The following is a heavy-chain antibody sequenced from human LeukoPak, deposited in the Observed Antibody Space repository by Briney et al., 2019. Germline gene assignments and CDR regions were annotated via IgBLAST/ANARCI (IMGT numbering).Heavy chain of an antibody. D-gene: IGHD2-8*02. Sequence: GGSLRLSCAASGFTFSSYWMHWVRHAPGKGLVWVSRINSDGSSTTYADSVKGRFTISRDNSKNTLYLQMNSLRAEDTAVYYCARDAGGYGMDVWGQGTTVTVSS. CDR3: ARDAGGYGMDV. CDR2: INSDGSST. CDR1: GFTFSSYW. J-gene: IGHJ6*02. V-gene: IGHV3-74*01.